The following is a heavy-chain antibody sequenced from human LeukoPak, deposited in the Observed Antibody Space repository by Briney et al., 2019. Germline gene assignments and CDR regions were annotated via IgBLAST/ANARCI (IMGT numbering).Heavy chain of an antibody. Sequence: ASVKVSCKASGYTFTGYYMHWVRQAPGQGLEWMGWMNPNSGNTGYAQKFQGRVTITRNTSISTAYMELSSLRSEDTAVYYCARENRDSYGYDYWGQGTLVTVSS. CDR2: MNPNSGNT. CDR3: ARENRDSYGYDY. V-gene: IGHV1-8*03. J-gene: IGHJ4*02. D-gene: IGHD5-18*01. CDR1: GYTFTGYY.